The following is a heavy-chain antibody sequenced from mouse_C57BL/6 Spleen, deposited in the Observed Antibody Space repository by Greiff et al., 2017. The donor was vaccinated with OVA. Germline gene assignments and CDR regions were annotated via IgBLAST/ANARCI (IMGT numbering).Heavy chain of an antibody. CDR1: GYAFTNYL. Sequence: LVESGAELVRPGTSVKVSCKASGYAFTNYLIEWVKQRPGQGLEWIGVINPGSGGTNYNEKFKGKATLTADKSSSTAYMQLSSLTSEDSAVYFCAGDYYGSSFAYWGQGTLVTVSA. D-gene: IGHD1-1*01. CDR3: AGDYYGSSFAY. CDR2: INPGSGGT. J-gene: IGHJ3*01. V-gene: IGHV1-54*01.